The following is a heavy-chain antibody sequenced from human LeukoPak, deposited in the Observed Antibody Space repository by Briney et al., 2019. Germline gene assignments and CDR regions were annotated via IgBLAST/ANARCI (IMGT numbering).Heavy chain of an antibody. CDR2: INHSGST. Sequence: SETLSLTCAVYGGSFSGYYWSWIRQPPGKGLEWIGEINHSGSTNYNPSLESRVTISVDTSKNQFSLKLSSVTAADTAVYYCARGTWQRLDYRGQGTLVTVSS. CDR1: GGSFSGYY. D-gene: IGHD6-25*01. V-gene: IGHV4-34*01. J-gene: IGHJ4*02. CDR3: ARGTWQRLDY.